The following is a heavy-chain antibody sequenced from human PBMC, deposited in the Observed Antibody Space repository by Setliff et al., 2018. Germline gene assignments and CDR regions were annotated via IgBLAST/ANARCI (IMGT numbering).Heavy chain of an antibody. CDR2: ISPDGST. Sequence: SETLSLTCAVSGASISSGGYFWTWIRQPAGKGLEWIGHISPDGSTTYNPSLKSRVTISSDTSKNHFSLKVNSVTAADTALYYCARGITSVSWTPRYWGRGTLVTVSS. CDR3: ARGITSVSWTPRY. J-gene: IGHJ4*02. V-gene: IGHV4-61*09. CDR1: GASISSGGYF. D-gene: IGHD3-10*01.